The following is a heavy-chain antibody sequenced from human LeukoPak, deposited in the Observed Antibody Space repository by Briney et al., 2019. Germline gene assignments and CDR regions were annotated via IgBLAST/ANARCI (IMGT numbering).Heavy chain of an antibody. CDR2: IYTSGST. CDR3: ARASYSYDINGWVPFDY. D-gene: IGHD3-22*01. Sequence: PSETLSLTCTVSGNSVSSGDNYWSWIRQPAGKGLEWIGRIYTSGSTNYNPSLKSRVTISGDTSKNQFSLRLSSVTAADTAVYYCARASYSYDINGWVPFDYWGQGTLVTVSS. J-gene: IGHJ4*02. CDR1: GNSVSSGDNY. V-gene: IGHV4-61*02.